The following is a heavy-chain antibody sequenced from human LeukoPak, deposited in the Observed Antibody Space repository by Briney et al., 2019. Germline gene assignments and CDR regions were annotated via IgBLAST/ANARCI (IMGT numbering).Heavy chain of an antibody. CDR1: GFTFSSYW. D-gene: IGHD4-11*01. CDR2: IKQDGSEK. J-gene: IGHJ6*02. CDR3: ARGQDYRYYYYYGMDV. V-gene: IGHV3-7*03. Sequence: GGSLRLSCAASGFTFSSYWMSWVRQAPGKGLEWVANIKQDGSEKYYVDSVKGRCTISRDNAKNSLYLQMNSLRAEDTAVYYCARGQDYRYYYYYGMDVWGQGTTVTVSS.